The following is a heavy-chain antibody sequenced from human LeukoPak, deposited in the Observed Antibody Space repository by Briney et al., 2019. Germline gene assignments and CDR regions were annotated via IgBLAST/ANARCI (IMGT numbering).Heavy chain of an antibody. CDR1: GGSISSGGYY. CDR2: IYYSGST. Sequence: PSQTLSLTCTVSGGSISSGGYYWSWIRQHPGKGPEWIGYIYYSGSTYYNPSLKSRVTISVDTSKNQFSLKLSSVTAADTAVYYCARDPGIAAAGTVDAAPGLNYFDYWGQGTLVTVSS. D-gene: IGHD6-13*01. CDR3: ARDPGIAAAGTVDAAPGLNYFDY. V-gene: IGHV4-31*03. J-gene: IGHJ4*02.